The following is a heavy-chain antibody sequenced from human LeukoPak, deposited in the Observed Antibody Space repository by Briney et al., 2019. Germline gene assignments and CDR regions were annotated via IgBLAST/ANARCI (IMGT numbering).Heavy chain of an antibody. Sequence: GGSLRLSCAASGFTFSSYGMHWVRQAPGKGLEWVAVISYDGSKKYYADSVKGRFTISRDNSKNTLYLQMNSLRAEDTAVYYCAKAIQLWPIDYWGQGTLVTVSS. CDR2: ISYDGSKK. D-gene: IGHD5-18*01. CDR1: GFTFSSYG. J-gene: IGHJ4*02. CDR3: AKAIQLWPIDY. V-gene: IGHV3-30*18.